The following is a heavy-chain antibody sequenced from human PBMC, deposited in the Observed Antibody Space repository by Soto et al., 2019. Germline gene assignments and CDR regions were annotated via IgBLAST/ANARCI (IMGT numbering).Heavy chain of an antibody. CDR3: ARGKTTYYFDY. V-gene: IGHV4-59*01. CDR1: GGSISSYY. CDR2: IYYSGST. Sequence: SETLSLTCTVSGGSISSYYWSWIRQPPGKGLEWIGYIYYSGSTNYNPSLKSRVTISVDTSKNQFSLKLSSVTAADTAVYYCARGKTTYYFDYWGQGTLVTVSS. J-gene: IGHJ4*02. D-gene: IGHD1-7*01.